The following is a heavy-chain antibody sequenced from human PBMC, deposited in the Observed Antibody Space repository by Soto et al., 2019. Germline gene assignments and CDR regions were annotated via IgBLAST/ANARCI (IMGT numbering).Heavy chain of an antibody. Sequence: EVQLVESGGGVIQPGGSLRLSCGASGFIVSSSYMSWVRQAPGEGLEWISALYTAGTTYYADSVKGRFTISRDNSKNTLDLQLSSLRAEDTAVYYCTRQSSDTTIFDFWGQGTLVTVSS. CDR2: LYTAGTT. CDR1: GFIVSSSY. J-gene: IGHJ4*02. D-gene: IGHD6-25*01. V-gene: IGHV3-53*01. CDR3: TRQSSDTTIFDF.